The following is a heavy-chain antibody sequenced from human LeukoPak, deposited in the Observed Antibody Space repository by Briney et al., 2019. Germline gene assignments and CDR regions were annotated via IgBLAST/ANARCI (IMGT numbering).Heavy chain of an antibody. V-gene: IGHV4-59*01. CDR2: IYYSGNT. D-gene: IGHD3-10*01. Sequence: KTSETLSLTCTVSGGSISSYYWGWIRQPPGKGLEWIGYIYYSGNTNYNPSLKSRVIISVDTSKNQFSLKLSSVTAADTADYYCARSRTTMIRGSPNWSFDYWGQGILVTVSS. CDR3: ARSRTTMIRGSPNWSFDY. CDR1: GGSISSYY. J-gene: IGHJ4*02.